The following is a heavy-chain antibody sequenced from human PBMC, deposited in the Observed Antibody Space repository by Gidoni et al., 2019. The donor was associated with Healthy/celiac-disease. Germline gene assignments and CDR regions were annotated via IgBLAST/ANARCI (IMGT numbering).Heavy chain of an antibody. CDR2: ISWNSGSI. CDR3: AKDSSPLIAAAAFDY. J-gene: IGHJ4*02. Sequence: EVQLVESGGGLVQPSRSLRLSCAASGFTFGDYAMHWVRQAPGKGLEWVSGISWNSGSIGYADSVKGRFTISRDNAKNSLYLQMNSLRAEDTALYYCAKDSSPLIAAAAFDYWGQGTLVTVSS. CDR1: GFTFGDYA. V-gene: IGHV3-9*01. D-gene: IGHD6-13*01.